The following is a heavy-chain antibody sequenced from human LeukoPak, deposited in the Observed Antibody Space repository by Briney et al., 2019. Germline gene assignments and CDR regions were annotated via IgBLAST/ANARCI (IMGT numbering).Heavy chain of an antibody. D-gene: IGHD6-13*01. CDR1: GGSISSSSYY. CDR3: ARVAAAGRAEYFPH. J-gene: IGHJ1*01. Sequence: SETLSLTCTVSGGSISSSSYYWGWIRQPPGKGLEWIGSIYYSGSTYYNPSLKSRVTISVDTSKNQFSLKLSSVTAADTAVYYCARVAAAGRAEYFPHWGQGTLVTVSS. V-gene: IGHV4-39*07. CDR2: IYYSGST.